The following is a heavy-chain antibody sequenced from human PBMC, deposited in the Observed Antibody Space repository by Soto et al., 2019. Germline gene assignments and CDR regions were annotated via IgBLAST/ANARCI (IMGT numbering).Heavy chain of an antibody. V-gene: IGHV4-59*01. CDR3: ARGGWFEES. CDR1: GGSISSYY. J-gene: IGHJ5*02. Sequence: QVQLQESGPGLVKPSETLSLTCTVSGGSISSYYWSWIRQPPGKGLQWIGYIYYSGSTNYNHSLMSRVTISVDTSKDQYALKLTSVTAADTAVYYCARGGWFEESWGQGALVTVSS. D-gene: IGHD3-10*01. CDR2: IYYSGST.